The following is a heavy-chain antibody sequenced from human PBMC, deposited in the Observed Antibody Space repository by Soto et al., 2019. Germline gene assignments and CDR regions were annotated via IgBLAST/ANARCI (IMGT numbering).Heavy chain of an antibody. D-gene: IGHD3-22*01. CDR2: IYYSEST. CDR1: GGSISSYY. CDR3: ALDQSAYYYDSSGYCDGFDY. V-gene: IGHV4-59*01. J-gene: IGHJ4*02. Sequence: SETLSLTCTVSGGSISSYYWSWIRQPPGKGLEWIGYIYYSESTNYNPSLKSRVTISVDTSKNQFSLKLSSVTAADTAVYYCALDQSAYYYDSSGYCDGFDYWGQGTLVTVSS.